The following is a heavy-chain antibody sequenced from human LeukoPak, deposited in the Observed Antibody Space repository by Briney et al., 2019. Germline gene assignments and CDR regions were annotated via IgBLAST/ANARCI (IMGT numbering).Heavy chain of an antibody. CDR1: GFTLGAFA. Sequence: GSLRLSCAASGFTLGAFAMHWVRQAPGKGLEWVSLIDKDGRSTYYADSVKGRFTISRDNSKSSLYLQMNSLRTEDTALYYCATWAFYHSLDVWGQGTTVTVSS. J-gene: IGHJ6*02. D-gene: IGHD1-26*01. CDR3: ATWAFYHSLDV. V-gene: IGHV3-43*02. CDR2: IDKDGRST.